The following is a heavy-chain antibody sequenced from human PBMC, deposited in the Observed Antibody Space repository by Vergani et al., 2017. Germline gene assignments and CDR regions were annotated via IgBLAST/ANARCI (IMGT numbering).Heavy chain of an antibody. J-gene: IGHJ6*02. CDR3: AGDISSYYYYGMDV. V-gene: IGHV1-69*13. CDR2: IIPIFGTA. CDR1: GGTFSSYA. Sequence: QVQLVQSGAEVKKPGSSVKVSCKASGGTFSSYAISWVRQAPGQGLEWMGRIIPIFGTANYAQKFQGRVTITADESTSTAYMELRRLRSEDTAVYYCAGDISSYYYYGMDVWDQGTTVTVSS. D-gene: IGHD1-14*01.